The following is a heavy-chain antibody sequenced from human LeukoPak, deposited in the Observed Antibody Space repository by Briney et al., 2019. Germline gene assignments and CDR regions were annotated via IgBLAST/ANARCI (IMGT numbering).Heavy chain of an antibody. Sequence: SVKVSCKASGGTFSSYAIIWVRQAPGQGLEWMGGIIPIFGTANYAQKFQGRVTITTDESTSTAYMELSSLRSEDTAVYYCASMIVVVITDGRDAFDIWGQGTMVTVSS. CDR3: ASMIVVVITDGRDAFDI. D-gene: IGHD3-22*01. V-gene: IGHV1-69*05. J-gene: IGHJ3*02. CDR2: IIPIFGTA. CDR1: GGTFSSYA.